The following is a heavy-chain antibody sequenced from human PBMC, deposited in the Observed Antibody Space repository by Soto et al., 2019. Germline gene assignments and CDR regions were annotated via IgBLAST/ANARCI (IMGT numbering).Heavy chain of an antibody. J-gene: IGHJ4*02. D-gene: IGHD1-26*01. V-gene: IGHV1-8*01. CDR1: GYIFTNYD. Sequence: QVQLVQSGAEVRKPGASVKVSCKTSGYIFTNYDINWVRQAAGQGLEWVGWMNPNTGDTGYAQKFHGRVTMTRTTPTSTAYMELSSLRSDDTAVYYCAREWEEGFCFDHWGQGALVTVSS. CDR3: AREWEEGFCFDH. CDR2: MNPNTGDT.